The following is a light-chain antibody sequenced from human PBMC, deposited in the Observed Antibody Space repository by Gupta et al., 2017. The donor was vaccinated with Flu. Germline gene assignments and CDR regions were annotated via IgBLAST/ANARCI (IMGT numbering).Light chain of an antibody. V-gene: IGLV2-23*02. CDR3: CSYAGSNTVI. J-gene: IGLJ2*01. CDR2: EVS. CDR1: TSDVGGFNL. Sequence: MSSSCTGTTSDVGGFNLVSWYQQHPGKAPKLMIYEVSNRPSCVANRFSGSKSGNTASLTISGLQAEDEADYYCCSYAGSNTVIFGGGTKLTVL.